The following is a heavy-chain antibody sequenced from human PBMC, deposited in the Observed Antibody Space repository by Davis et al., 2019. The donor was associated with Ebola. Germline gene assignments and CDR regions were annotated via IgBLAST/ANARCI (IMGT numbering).Heavy chain of an antibody. J-gene: IGHJ4*02. Sequence: GESLKISCAASEFTFSSYPMHWVRQAPGKGLEYVSAISSDGATTHFANSVKGRFTISRDNSKNTLYLQMGSLRAEDMAVYYCARGGANYFDYWGQGALVTVSS. CDR3: ARGGANYFDY. CDR2: ISSDGATT. V-gene: IGHV3-64*01. CDR1: EFTFSSYP. D-gene: IGHD1-26*01.